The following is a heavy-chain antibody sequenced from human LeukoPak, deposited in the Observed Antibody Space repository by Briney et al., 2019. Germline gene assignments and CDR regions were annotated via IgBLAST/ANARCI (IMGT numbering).Heavy chain of an antibody. J-gene: IGHJ6*03. V-gene: IGHV1-2*02. Sequence: PNSGGTNYAQKFQGRVTMTRDTSISTAYMELSRLRSDDTAVYYCARDGGYSYGWYYYYMDVWGKGTTVTVSS. D-gene: IGHD5-18*01. CDR3: ARDGGYSYGWYYYYMDV. CDR2: PNSGGT.